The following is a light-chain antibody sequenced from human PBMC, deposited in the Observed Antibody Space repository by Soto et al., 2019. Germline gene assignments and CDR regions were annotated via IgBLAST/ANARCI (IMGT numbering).Light chain of an antibody. CDR1: RSDVGGYNY. CDR2: DVS. CDR3: CSYTTSDILV. J-gene: IGLJ3*02. Sequence: QSALTQPSSVSGSPGQSITISCTGTRSDVGGYNYVSWYQQHPGKAPTLMIFDVSNRPSGVSNRFSGSKLGNTASLTISGLLAEDEADYYCCSYTTSDILVFGGGSKLTVL. V-gene: IGLV2-14*01.